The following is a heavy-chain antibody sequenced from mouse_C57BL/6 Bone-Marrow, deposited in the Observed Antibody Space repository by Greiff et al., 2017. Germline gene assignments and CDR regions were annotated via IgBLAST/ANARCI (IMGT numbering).Heavy chain of an antibody. CDR3: TLTGTFAY. CDR2: IRVKSDNYAT. Sequence: EVKLVASGGGLVQPGGSMKLSCVASGFTFSNYWMNWVRQSPEKGLEWVAQIRVKSDNYATHDAESVKGSFTISRDDSLSSVYLQMNNLRAEDTGMYYCTLTGTFAYWGQGTLVTVSA. V-gene: IGHV6-3*01. D-gene: IGHD4-1*01. CDR1: GFTFSNYW. J-gene: IGHJ3*01.